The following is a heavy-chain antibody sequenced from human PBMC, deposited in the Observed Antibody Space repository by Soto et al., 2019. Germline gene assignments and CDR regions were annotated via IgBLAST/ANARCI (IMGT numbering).Heavy chain of an antibody. Sequence: SETLSLTCAVSGGSISSSNWWSWVRQPPGKGLEWIWEIYHSGSTNYNPSLKSRVTISVDKSKNQFSLKLSSVTAADTAVYYCARDGTMVRGVKTGMDVWGQGTTVTVSS. CDR3: ARDGTMVRGVKTGMDV. V-gene: IGHV4-4*02. J-gene: IGHJ6*02. CDR2: IYHSGST. D-gene: IGHD3-10*01. CDR1: GGSISSSNW.